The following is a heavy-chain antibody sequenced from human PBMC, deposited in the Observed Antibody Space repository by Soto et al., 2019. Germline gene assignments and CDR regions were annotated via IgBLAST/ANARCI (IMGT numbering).Heavy chain of an antibody. CDR3: AMHYGDYVDY. V-gene: IGHV4-34*01. J-gene: IGHJ4*02. Sequence: QVQLQQWGAGLLKPSETLSLTCAVYGGSFSGYYWSWIRQPPGKGLEWIGEINHSGSTNYNPSLKSRVTLSVDTSKNQFSLKLSSVTAADTAVYYCAMHYGDYVDYWGQGTLVTVSS. CDR2: INHSGST. CDR1: GGSFSGYY. D-gene: IGHD4-17*01.